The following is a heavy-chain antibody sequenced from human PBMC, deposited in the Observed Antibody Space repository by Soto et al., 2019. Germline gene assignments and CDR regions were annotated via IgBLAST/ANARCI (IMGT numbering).Heavy chain of an antibody. D-gene: IGHD3-22*01. J-gene: IGHJ4*02. CDR1: GFTFTTHW. V-gene: IGHV3-74*01. Sequence: EVQLVESGGGLVQPGGSLRLSCAASGFTFTTHWMRWVRQVPEKGLAWVARINGAGSETTYADSVRGRLTIFRDNAKNILYLQLNNLRVEDTAVYYCAADSPHDGTVAGVYWGQGTLVTVSS. CDR3: AADSPHDGTVAGVY. CDR2: INGAGSET.